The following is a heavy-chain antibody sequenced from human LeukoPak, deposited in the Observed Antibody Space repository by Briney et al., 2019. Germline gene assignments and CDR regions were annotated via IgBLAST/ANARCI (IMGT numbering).Heavy chain of an antibody. CDR1: GGSFGGYY. J-gene: IGHJ4*02. Sequence: SETLSLTCAVYGGSFGGYYWSWIRQPPGKGLEWIGEINHSGSTNYNPSLKSRVTISVDTSKNQFSLKLSSVTAADTAVYYCARAPRAAAGRPFDYWGQGTLVTVSS. CDR2: INHSGST. CDR3: ARAPRAAAGRPFDY. D-gene: IGHD6-13*01. V-gene: IGHV4-34*01.